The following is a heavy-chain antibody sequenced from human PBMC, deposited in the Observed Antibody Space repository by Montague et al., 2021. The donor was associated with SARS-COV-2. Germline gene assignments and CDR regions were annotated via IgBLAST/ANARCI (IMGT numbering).Heavy chain of an antibody. CDR2: IHPGGSN. CDR1: RGLISNGYYP. V-gene: IGHV4-30-2*01. CDR3: ARGGGDFGGYGWLDP. D-gene: IGHD6-25*01. J-gene: IGHJ5*01. Sequence: TLSLTCSVSRGLISNGYYPWCCIRQPPGKRVEWIGYIHPGGSNYYNASIKSRATVSIDNSKNQLSLRLTSITAEDTAVYFCARGGGDFGGYGWLDPWGKGILVTVS.